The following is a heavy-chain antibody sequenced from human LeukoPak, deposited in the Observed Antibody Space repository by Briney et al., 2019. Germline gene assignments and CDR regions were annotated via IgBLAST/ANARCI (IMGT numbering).Heavy chain of an antibody. CDR1: GLSFRDYW. Sequence: GGSLRLSCAASGLSFRDYWMSWVRQAPGKGLEWVADMSPDGSDKTYVDSVKGRLTISRDNAKQSLYLQMDSLTAEDTAVYYCVTSWCRQQRDYWGQGTLVTVSS. CDR2: MSPDGSDK. D-gene: IGHD2-8*01. V-gene: IGHV3-7*01. J-gene: IGHJ4*02. CDR3: VTSWCRQQRDY.